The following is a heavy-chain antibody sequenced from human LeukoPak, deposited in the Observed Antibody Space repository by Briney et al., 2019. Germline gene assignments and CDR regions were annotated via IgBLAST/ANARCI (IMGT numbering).Heavy chain of an antibody. V-gene: IGHV4-34*01. CDR1: GGSFSGYY. CDR3: ARGRYSSGWYSYYFDY. J-gene: IGHJ4*02. Sequence: PSETLSLTCAVYGGSFSGYYWSWIRQPPGKGLEWIGEINHSGSTNYNPSLKSRVTISVDTSKNQFSLKLSSVTAEDTAVYYCARGRYSSGWYSYYFDYWGQGTLVTVSS. D-gene: IGHD6-19*01. CDR2: INHSGST.